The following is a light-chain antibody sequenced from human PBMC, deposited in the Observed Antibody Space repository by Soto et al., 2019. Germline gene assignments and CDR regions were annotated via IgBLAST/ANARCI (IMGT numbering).Light chain of an antibody. J-gene: IGLJ2*01. CDR1: SSDVGGYNF. CDR3: SSYTSSSTVV. CDR2: DVS. Sequence: QSALTQPASVSGSPGQSITISCTGTSSDVGGYNFVSWYQQHPGTAPKLMIYDVSNRPSGVSNRFSGSKSGNTASLIISGLQPEDEADYYCSSYTSSSTVVFGGGTKLTVL. V-gene: IGLV2-14*01.